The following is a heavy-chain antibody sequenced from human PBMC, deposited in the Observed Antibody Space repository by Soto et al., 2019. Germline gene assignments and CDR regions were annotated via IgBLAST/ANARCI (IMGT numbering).Heavy chain of an antibody. D-gene: IGHD3-9*01. CDR3: ASTVLRYFDWLLPDFDY. CDR2: IYYSGST. Sequence: QLQLQESGPGLVKPSETLSLTCTVSGGSISSSSYYWGWIRQPPGKGLEWIGSIYYSGSTYYNPSLKSRVTISVDTSKNQFSLKLSSVTAADTAVYYCASTVLRYFDWLLPDFDYWGQGTLVTVSS. V-gene: IGHV4-39*01. J-gene: IGHJ4*02. CDR1: GGSISSSSYY.